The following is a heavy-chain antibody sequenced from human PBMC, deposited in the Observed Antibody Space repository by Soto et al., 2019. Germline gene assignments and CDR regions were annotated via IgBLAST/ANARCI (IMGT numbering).Heavy chain of an antibody. Sequence: VVLVQSGAEVKSLGATVKVSCQASGYSFSKFGIGWVRQAPGRGVEWVGWINNYNGHTNFAPKFKGRVSLTRDSSATTAYLELSSLTPDYSAIYFCARAEGMAPFYSCAMDVWGQGTAVTVSS. J-gene: IGHJ6*02. CDR3: ARAEGMAPFYSCAMDV. CDR2: INNYNGHT. V-gene: IGHV1-18*04. CDR1: GYSFSKFG.